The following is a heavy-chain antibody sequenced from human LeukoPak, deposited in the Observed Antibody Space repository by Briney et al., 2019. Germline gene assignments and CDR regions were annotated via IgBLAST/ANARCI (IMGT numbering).Heavy chain of an antibody. CDR2: IYYSGST. Sequence: SETLSLTCTVSGGSISSGDYYWSWIRQPPGKGLEWIGYIYYSGSTYYNPSLKSRVTISVDTSKNQFSLKLSSVTAADTAVYYCARGSDSSGYYVPNFDYWGQGTLVTVSS. CDR1: GGSISSGDYY. J-gene: IGHJ4*02. V-gene: IGHV4-30-4*01. D-gene: IGHD3-22*01. CDR3: ARGSDSSGYYVPNFDY.